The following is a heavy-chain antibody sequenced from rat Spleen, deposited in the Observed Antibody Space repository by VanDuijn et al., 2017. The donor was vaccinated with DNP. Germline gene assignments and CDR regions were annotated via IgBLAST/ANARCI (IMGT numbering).Heavy chain of an antibody. V-gene: IGHV5-31*01. CDR1: GFTFSNYW. J-gene: IGHJ2*01. CDR3: ATALGDY. Sequence: EVQLVESGGGLVQPGRSLKVSCVASGFTFSNYWMTWIRQVPGKGLEWVASITSSGDNTYSGDSVKGRFTISRDNAKSTLYLQMNSLRSEDTATYYCATALGDYWGRGVMVTVSS. CDR2: ITSSGDNT. D-gene: IGHD4-6*01.